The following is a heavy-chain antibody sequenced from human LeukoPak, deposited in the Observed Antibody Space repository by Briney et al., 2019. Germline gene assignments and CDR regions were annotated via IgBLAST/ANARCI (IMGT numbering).Heavy chain of an antibody. Sequence: AGGSLRLSCAVSGFTFSIYSMNWVRQAPGKGLEWVSVIGSSGNHIYYADSVKGRFTISRDNAKNSLFLQMNSLRVDDTAVYYCARTAISNDDSHPGVWGQGTLVTVSS. D-gene: IGHD1-1*01. J-gene: IGHJ4*02. CDR2: IGSSGNHI. CDR3: ARTAISNDDSHPGV. CDR1: GFTFSIYS. V-gene: IGHV3-21*01.